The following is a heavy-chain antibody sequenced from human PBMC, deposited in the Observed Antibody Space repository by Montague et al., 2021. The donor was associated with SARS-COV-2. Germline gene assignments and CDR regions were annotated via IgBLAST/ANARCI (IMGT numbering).Heavy chain of an antibody. D-gene: IGHD6-19*01. V-gene: IGHV3-66*01. J-gene: IGHJ4*02. CDR1: GFTVSSNY. CDR2: IYSGGSA. CDR3: ARGYSSGWSYYFDY. Sequence: SLSLSCAASGFTVSSNYMSWVRQAPGKGLEWVSVIYSGGSAYYADSVKGRFTISRDNSKNTLYLQMNSLRAEDTAVYYCARGYSSGWSYYFDYWGQGTLVTVSS.